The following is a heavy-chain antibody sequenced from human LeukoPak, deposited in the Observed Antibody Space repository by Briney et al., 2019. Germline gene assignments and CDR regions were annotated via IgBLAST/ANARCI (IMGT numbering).Heavy chain of an antibody. J-gene: IGHJ6*04. CDR1: GGSLSGYY. CDR2: INHSGST. CDR3: ARGPRWGV. V-gene: IGHV4-34*01. D-gene: IGHD1-26*01. Sequence: SETLSLTCAVYGGSLSGYYWSWIRQPPGKGLEWIGEINHSGSTNYNPSLKSRVTISVDTSKNQFSLKLSSVTAADTAVYYCARGPRWGVWGKGTTVTVSS.